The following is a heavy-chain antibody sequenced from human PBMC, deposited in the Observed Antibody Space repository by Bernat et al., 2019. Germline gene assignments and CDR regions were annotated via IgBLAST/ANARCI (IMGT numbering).Heavy chain of an antibody. Sequence: EVQLVQSGAEVKKPGESLRISCKGSGYSFTSYWISWVRQMPGKGLEWMGRIAPSDSYTNYSPSFQGHVTISADKSISTAYLQWSSLKASDTAMYYCARGKVPAANFYYGMDVWGQGTTVTVSS. CDR3: ARGKVPAANFYYGMDV. CDR2: IAPSDSYT. J-gene: IGHJ6*02. CDR1: GYSFTSYW. V-gene: IGHV5-10-1*03. D-gene: IGHD2-2*01.